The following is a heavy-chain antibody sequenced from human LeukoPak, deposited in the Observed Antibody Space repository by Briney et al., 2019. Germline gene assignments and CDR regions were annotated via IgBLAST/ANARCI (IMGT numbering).Heavy chain of an antibody. V-gene: IGHV4-59*01. CDR3: ARDEISSGWFTGFDY. Sequence: SETLSLTCTVSGGSISSYYWSWIRRPPGKGLEWIGYVDYTGSTNYNPSLKSRVIISVDRSKNQFSLNLISVTAADTAIYHCARDEISSGWFTGFDYWGQGTLVTVSS. D-gene: IGHD6-19*01. CDR2: VDYTGST. CDR1: GGSISSYY. J-gene: IGHJ4*02.